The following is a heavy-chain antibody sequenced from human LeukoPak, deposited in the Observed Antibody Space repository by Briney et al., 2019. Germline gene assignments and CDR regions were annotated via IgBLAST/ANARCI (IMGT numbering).Heavy chain of an antibody. CDR1: GFTFSSYP. CDR3: ASSRAYGFLDY. CDR2: ITGNGDTT. Sequence: PGGSLRLSCTASGFTFSSYPMYWVSQGPGKGLEWVSAITGNGDTTYYADSMKGRFTLSRDNSKNTLYLQMSSLRAEDTAVYYCASSRAYGFLDYWGQGSLVTVSS. V-gene: IGHV3-23*01. D-gene: IGHD3-10*01. J-gene: IGHJ4*02.